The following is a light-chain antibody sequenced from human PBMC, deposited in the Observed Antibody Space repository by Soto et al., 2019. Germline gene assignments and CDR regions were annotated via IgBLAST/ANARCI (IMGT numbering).Light chain of an antibody. CDR3: QQTYSAPFT. J-gene: IGKJ3*01. V-gene: IGKV1-39*01. Sequence: DIQITQSPSSLSASVGDSVTLTCRASQRLFSFLNWYQQAPGRAPKLLISTAYKLQSGVPSRFSGSESGTEFTLTISSLQPEDFAIYFCQQTYSAPFTFGPGTKVDVK. CDR1: QRLFSF. CDR2: TAY.